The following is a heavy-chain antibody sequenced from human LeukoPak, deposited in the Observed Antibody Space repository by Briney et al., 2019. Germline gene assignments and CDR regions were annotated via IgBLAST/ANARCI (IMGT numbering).Heavy chain of an antibody. J-gene: IGHJ4*02. V-gene: IGHV3-23*01. CDR2: ISGSGGST. CDR3: ARWLLLSRYFDY. D-gene: IGHD3-22*01. CDR1: GFTFSSYA. Sequence: GGSLRLSCAASGFTFSSYAMSWVRQAPGKGLEWVSAISGSGGSTYYADSVKGRFTISRDNSKNTLYLQMNSLRAEDTAVYHCARWLLLSRYFDYWGQGTLVTVSS.